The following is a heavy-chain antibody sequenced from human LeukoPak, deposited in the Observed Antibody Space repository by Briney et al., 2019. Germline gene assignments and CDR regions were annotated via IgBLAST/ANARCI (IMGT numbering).Heavy chain of an antibody. CDR3: ARDRYYYDSSSYYSAFDT. V-gene: IGHV4-4*07. D-gene: IGHD3-22*01. J-gene: IGHJ3*02. CDR1: GGSISSYY. CDR2: VFTSGIISGNT. Sequence: SETLSLTCTVSGGSISSYYWSWIRQPPGRGLEWIGRVFTSGIISGNTNYNPSLKSRVTMSVDTSNNQFSLKLRSVTAADTAVYYCARDRYYYDSSSYYSAFDTWGQGTMVTVSS.